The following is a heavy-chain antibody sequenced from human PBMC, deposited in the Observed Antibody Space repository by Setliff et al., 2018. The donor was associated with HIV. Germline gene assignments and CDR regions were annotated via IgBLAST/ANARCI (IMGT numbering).Heavy chain of an antibody. V-gene: IGHV1-8*01. CDR1: GYTFTTHD. CDR3: ARGPPLGNSYGYVNY. J-gene: IGHJ4*02. Sequence: ASVKVSCKASGYTFTTHDNTHDINWVRQAPGQGLEWMGWMSPNSDNRGYAQKFQGRVTMTRDTSISTAYMELSSLRSEDTAVYYCARGPPLGNSYGYVNYWGQGTLVTVSS. CDR2: MSPNSDNR. D-gene: IGHD5-18*01.